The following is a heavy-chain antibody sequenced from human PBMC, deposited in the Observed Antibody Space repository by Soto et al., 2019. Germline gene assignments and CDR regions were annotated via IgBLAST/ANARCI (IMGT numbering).Heavy chain of an antibody. CDR2: ISYDGSNK. CDR3: AVLDYDFWIGYYYYGMDV. D-gene: IGHD3-3*01. J-gene: IGHJ6*02. Sequence: QVQLVESGGGVVQPGRSLRLSCAASGFTFSSYAMHWVRQAPGKGLEWVAVISYDGSNKYYADSVKGRFTISRDNSKNTLYLQMNSLRAEDTAVYYCAVLDYDFWIGYYYYGMDVWVQGTTVTVSS. V-gene: IGHV3-30-3*01. CDR1: GFTFSSYA.